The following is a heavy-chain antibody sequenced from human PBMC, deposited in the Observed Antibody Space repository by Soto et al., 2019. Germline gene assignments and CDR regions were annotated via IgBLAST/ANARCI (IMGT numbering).Heavy chain of an antibody. CDR3: ARDKRDLRFLEWSYYFDY. J-gene: IGHJ4*02. D-gene: IGHD3-3*01. CDR2: ISYDGSNK. Sequence: QVQLMESGGGVVQPGRSLRLSCAASGFTFSSSAMHWVRQAPGKGLEWVAVISYDGSNKFYADSVKGRFTISRDNSKNTLYLQMNSLRAEDTAVYYCARDKRDLRFLEWSYYFDYWGQGTLVTVSS. V-gene: IGHV3-30-3*01. CDR1: GFTFSSSA.